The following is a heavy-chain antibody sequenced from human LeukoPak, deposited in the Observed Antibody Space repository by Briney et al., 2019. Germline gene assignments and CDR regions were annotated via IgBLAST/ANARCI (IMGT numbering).Heavy chain of an antibody. CDR3: GRHVGEGGFGELLTYSYYFYMDV. CDR1: GGSINISNYY. D-gene: IGHD3-10*01. Sequence: SETLSLTCTVSGGSINISNYYWGWLRQPPGTGLEWIGAIYFSGSTYYNPSLKSRVTISVDMSENQFSLKLSSVTAADPAVYYCGRHVGEGGFGELLTYSYYFYMDVWGKGTTVTISS. V-gene: IGHV4-39*01. J-gene: IGHJ6*03. CDR2: IYFSGST.